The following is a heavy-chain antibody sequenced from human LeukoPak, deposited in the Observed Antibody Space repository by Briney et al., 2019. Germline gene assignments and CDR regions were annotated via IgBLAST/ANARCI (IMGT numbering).Heavy chain of an antibody. CDR3: ARDRRYYYDSSGYYNWFDP. CDR1: GGSISSSNW. J-gene: IGHJ5*02. Sequence: TETLSLTCAVSGGSISSSNWWSWVRQPPGKGLEWIGEIYHSGSTNYNPSLKSRVTISVDKSKNQFSLKLTSVTAADTAVYYCARDRRYYYDSSGYYNWFDPWGQGTLVTVSS. D-gene: IGHD3-22*01. V-gene: IGHV4-4*02. CDR2: IYHSGST.